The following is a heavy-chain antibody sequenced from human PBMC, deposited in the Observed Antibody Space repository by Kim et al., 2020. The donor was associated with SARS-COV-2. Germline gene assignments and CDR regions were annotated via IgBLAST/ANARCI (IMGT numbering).Heavy chain of an antibody. CDR3: AKDSTPLATGFDY. J-gene: IGHJ4*02. D-gene: IGHD3-3*02. V-gene: IGHV3-9*01. Sequence: YADSVKGRFTISRDNAKNSLYLQMNSLRAEDTALYYCAKDSTPLATGFDYWGQGTLVTVSS.